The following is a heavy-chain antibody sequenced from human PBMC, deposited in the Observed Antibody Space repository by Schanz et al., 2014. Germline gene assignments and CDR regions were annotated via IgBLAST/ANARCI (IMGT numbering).Heavy chain of an antibody. D-gene: IGHD5-18*01. CDR1: GYTFTSYY. CDR3: ARVALPGYSSPRDAFDI. J-gene: IGHJ3*02. CDR2: INPSVGNT. Sequence: QVQLVQSGAEVKKPGVSVKVSCEASGYTFTSYYIHWFRQAPGQGLEWMGLINPSVGNTNYAQKFRGRVTMTRHTSISTAYMELSSLRSEDTAVYYCARVALPGYSSPRDAFDIWGQGTMVTVSS. V-gene: IGHV1-46*01.